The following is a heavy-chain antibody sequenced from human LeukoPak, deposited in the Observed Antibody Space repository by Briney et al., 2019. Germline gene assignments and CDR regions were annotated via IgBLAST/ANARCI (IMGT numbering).Heavy chain of an antibody. D-gene: IGHD3-10*01. CDR1: GFTFSSYA. V-gene: IGHV3-74*01. CDR3: ARGGPYGSGSYSLDY. CDR2: IYSDGTST. Sequence: GGSLRLSCSASGFTFSSYALSWVRQAPGKGLEWVSGIYSDGTSTSYADSVRGRFTVSRDNAKNTLYLQMNSLRAEDTAVYYCARGGPYGSGSYSLDYWGQGTLVTVSS. J-gene: IGHJ4*02.